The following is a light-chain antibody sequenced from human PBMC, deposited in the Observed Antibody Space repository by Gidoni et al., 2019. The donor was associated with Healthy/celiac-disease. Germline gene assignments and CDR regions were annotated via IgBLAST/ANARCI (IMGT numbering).Light chain of an antibody. V-gene: IGKV1-39*01. CDR2: AAS. CDR3: QQSYSTPCS. CDR1: QSISSY. Sequence: DIHGTQSPSSLSASVGDRVTITCRASQSISSYFNWYQQKPGKASKHLIYAASSLQSGVPSRFSGSGSGTVFTLTMSPLQPEDFATYYCQQSYSTPCSFGQXTKLEIK. J-gene: IGKJ2*04.